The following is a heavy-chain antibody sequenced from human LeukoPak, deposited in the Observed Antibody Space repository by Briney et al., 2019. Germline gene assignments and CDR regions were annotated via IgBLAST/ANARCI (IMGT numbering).Heavy chain of an antibody. CDR3: ARDPLRYLRVGHYDY. D-gene: IGHD3-9*01. Sequence: GGSLRLSCAASGFTFSNSAMNWVRQAPGKGLEWVSSIDYDSSHIYYAASVRGRFTISRDNARNSVYLQMNSLRVGNPAVYYCARDPLRYLRVGHYDYWGQGTLVAVSS. J-gene: IGHJ4*02. V-gene: IGHV3-21*01. CDR1: GFTFSNSA. CDR2: IDYDSSHI.